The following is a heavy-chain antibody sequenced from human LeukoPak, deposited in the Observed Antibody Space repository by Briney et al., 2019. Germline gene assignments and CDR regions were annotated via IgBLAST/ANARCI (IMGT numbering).Heavy chain of an antibody. CDR2: ISSTSTSI. D-gene: IGHD4-17*01. Sequence: GGSLRLSCAASGFTFSTYSMNWVRQAPGKGLEWVSSISSTSTSIDYADSVKGRFTISRDNAKNSLYLQMNSLRAEDTAVYYCARDLGNYGAYPRPYFWGQGALVTVSS. V-gene: IGHV3-21*01. CDR3: ARDLGNYGAYPRPYF. J-gene: IGHJ4*02. CDR1: GFTFSTYS.